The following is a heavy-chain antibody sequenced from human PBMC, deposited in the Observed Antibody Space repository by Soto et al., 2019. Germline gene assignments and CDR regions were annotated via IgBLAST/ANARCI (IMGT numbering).Heavy chain of an antibody. CDR2: IYYSGST. J-gene: IGHJ3*02. D-gene: IGHD2-8*01. CDR1: GGSIRSYC. V-gene: IGHV4-59*12. Sequence: KASETLSLTCTVSGGSIRSYCWTWIRQPPEEGLEWIGCIYYSGSTYYNPSLKSRVTISVDTSKNQFSLKLSSVTAADTAVYYCARDRPAHCTNGVCHNNDAFDIWGQGTMVTFSS. CDR3: ARDRPAHCTNGVCHNNDAFDI.